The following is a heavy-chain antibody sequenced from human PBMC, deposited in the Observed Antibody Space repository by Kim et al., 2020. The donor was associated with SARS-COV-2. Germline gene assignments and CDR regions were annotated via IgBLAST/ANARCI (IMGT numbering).Heavy chain of an antibody. CDR1: GGTFSSYA. CDR2: IIPIFGTA. D-gene: IGHD3-3*01. Sequence: ASVKVSCKASGGTFSSYAISWVRQAPGQGLEWMGGIIPIFGTANYAQKFQGRVTITADESTSTAYMELSSLRSEDTAVYYCARSRLAEWLRDKYKAYYYYYYGMDVWGQGTTVTVSS. CDR3: ARSRLAEWLRDKYKAYYYYYYGMDV. J-gene: IGHJ6*02. V-gene: IGHV1-69*13.